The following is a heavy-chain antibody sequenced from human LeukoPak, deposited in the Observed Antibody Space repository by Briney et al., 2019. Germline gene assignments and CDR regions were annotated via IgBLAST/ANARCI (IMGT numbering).Heavy chain of an antibody. CDR1: GYTFTSYY. Sequence: ASVKVSCRASGYTFTSYYMHWVRQAPGQGLEWMGIINPSGGSTSYAQKFQGRVTMTRDTSTSTVYMELSSLRSEDTAVYYCARDLRPYYYDSSGYWFQHWGQGTLVTVSS. V-gene: IGHV1-46*01. D-gene: IGHD3-22*01. J-gene: IGHJ1*01. CDR2: INPSGGST. CDR3: ARDLRPYYYDSSGYWFQH.